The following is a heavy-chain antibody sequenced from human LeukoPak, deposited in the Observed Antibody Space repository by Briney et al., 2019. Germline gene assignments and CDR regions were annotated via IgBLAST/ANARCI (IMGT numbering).Heavy chain of an antibody. CDR3: ARGGSLGY. J-gene: IGHJ4*02. CDR2: ISSSGSAI. CDR1: GFTFSSYE. V-gene: IGHV3-48*03. Sequence: GGSLRLSCAASGFTFSSYEMNWFRQAPGKGLEWVSKISSSGSAIYYADSVKGRFTISRDNAKSTLYLQLNSLRAEDTAVYYCARGGSLGYWGQGTLVTVSS. D-gene: IGHD6-19*01.